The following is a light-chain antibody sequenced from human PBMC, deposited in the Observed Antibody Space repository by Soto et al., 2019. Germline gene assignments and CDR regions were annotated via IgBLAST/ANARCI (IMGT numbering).Light chain of an antibody. CDR3: SSYTSSSTRV. CDR1: SSDVGGYKY. Sequence: QSALTQPASVSGSPGQSITISCTGTSSDVGGYKYVSWYQQHPGKAPKLMIYDIRNRPSGVSNRFSSSKSGNTASLTISGLQAEDEADYYCSSYTSSSTRVFGTGTQLTVL. CDR2: DIR. J-gene: IGLJ1*01. V-gene: IGLV2-14*03.